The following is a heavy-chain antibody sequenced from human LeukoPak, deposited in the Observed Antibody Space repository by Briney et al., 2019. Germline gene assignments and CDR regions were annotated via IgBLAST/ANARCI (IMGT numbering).Heavy chain of an antibody. CDR1: GGSISSYY. CDR3: ARDGCVYFDWLFPSFDY. CDR2: IYTSGST. D-gene: IGHD3-9*01. J-gene: IGHJ4*02. Sequence: SETLSLTCTVSGGSISSYYWSWIRQPAGKGLEWIGRIYTSGSTNYNPSLKSRVTMSVDTSKNQFSLKLSSVTAADTAVYYCARDGCVYFDWLFPSFDYWGQGTLVTVSS. V-gene: IGHV4-4*07.